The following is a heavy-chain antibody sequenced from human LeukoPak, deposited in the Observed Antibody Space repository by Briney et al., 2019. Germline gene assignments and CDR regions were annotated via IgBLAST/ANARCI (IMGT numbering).Heavy chain of an antibody. J-gene: IGHJ4*02. CDR2: ISGSGDNT. Sequence: GGSLRLSCAASGFPFSNYAMTWVRQAPGKGLDWVSSISGSGDNTYYADSVKGRFTISRDNSKNTLFLQMNSLRAEDTAVYYCARDLGYCTNGVCHTGFDYWGQGTLVAVSS. CDR3: ARDLGYCTNGVCHTGFDY. D-gene: IGHD2-8*01. CDR1: GFPFSNYA. V-gene: IGHV3-23*01.